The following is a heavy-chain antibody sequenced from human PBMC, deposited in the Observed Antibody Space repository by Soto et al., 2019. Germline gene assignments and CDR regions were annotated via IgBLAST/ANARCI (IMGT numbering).Heavy chain of an antibody. CDR3: ARMGDVPHYYYGMDV. CDR1: GYTFTSYG. J-gene: IGHJ6*02. Sequence: QVQLVQSGAEVKKPGASVKVSCKASGYTFTSYGISWVRQAPGQGLEWMGWINGYNGNTNHAQKLQGRVTMSTDTSTSTAYMELRSLRSDDSSVYYCARMGDVPHYYYGMDVWGQWTKVTVSS. D-gene: IGHD3-16*01. CDR2: INGYNGNT. V-gene: IGHV1-18*01.